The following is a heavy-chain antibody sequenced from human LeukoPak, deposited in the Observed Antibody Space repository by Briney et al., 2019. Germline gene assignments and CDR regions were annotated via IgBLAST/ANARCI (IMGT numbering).Heavy chain of an antibody. CDR2: IPYDSSNK. V-gene: IGHV3-30*02. D-gene: IGHD3-10*01. CDR1: GFNFIKYG. Sequence: PGGSLRLSCLASGFNFIKYGMHWVRQAPGKGLQWVASIPYDSSNKYYADSVEGRFTISRDNSKNTLYLQMSSLRAEDTAVYYCATEFNYYGSGSYCWGQGTLVTVTS. J-gene: IGHJ4*02. CDR3: ATEFNYYGSGSYC.